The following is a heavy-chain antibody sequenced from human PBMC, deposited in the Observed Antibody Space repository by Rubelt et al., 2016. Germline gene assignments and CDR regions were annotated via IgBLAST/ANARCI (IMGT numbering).Heavy chain of an antibody. V-gene: IGHV3-23*01. CDR3: AKFSGAYGSGSFGSHFDN. J-gene: IGHJ4*02. CDR2: ISGSGSDT. D-gene: IGHD3-10*01. Sequence: GLEWVSAISGSGSDTYYADSVKGRFTISRDNSKNTLYLQMNSLRAEDTAVYFCAKFSGAYGSGSFGSHFDNWVQGTLVTVSS.